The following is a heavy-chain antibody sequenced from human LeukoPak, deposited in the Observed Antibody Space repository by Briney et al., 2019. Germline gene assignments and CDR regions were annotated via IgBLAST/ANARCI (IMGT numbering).Heavy chain of an antibody. J-gene: IGHJ3*02. Sequence: PGGSLRLSCAASGFTFSDYYMSWIRQAPGKGLEWVSYISSSGSTIYYADSVKGRFTISRDNAKNSLYLQMNSLRAEDTALYYCAKELFYYDSSGYYYDATAHDAFDIWGQGTMVTVSS. CDR2: ISSSGSTI. D-gene: IGHD3-22*01. CDR1: GFTFSDYY. V-gene: IGHV3-11*01. CDR3: AKELFYYDSSGYYYDATAHDAFDI.